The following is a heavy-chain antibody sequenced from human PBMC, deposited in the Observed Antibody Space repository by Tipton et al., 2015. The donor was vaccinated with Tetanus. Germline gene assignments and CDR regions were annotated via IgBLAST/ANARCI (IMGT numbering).Heavy chain of an antibody. V-gene: IGHV3-21*01. CDR2: ISSTTSYI. Sequence: GSLRLSCEVSGFIFSSYTMNWVRQAPGKGLEWVSSISSTTSYIYYADSLKGRFTISRDNAKNSLYLQMDSLRAEDTAVYYCVSGSALDYWGQGTLVTVSS. CDR1: GFIFSSYT. CDR3: VSGSALDY. D-gene: IGHD6-25*01. J-gene: IGHJ4*02.